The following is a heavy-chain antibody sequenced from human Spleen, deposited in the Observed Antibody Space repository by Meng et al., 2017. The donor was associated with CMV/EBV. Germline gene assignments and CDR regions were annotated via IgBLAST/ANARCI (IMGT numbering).Heavy chain of an antibody. CDR3: ARGQKGYFDL. V-gene: IGHV4-30-4*01. CDR1: GGSISSSNYY. CDR2: IYNSGST. Sequence: QVKLQASRPGLLNPHTPLSLTCTVFGGSISSSNYYWSWFRQPPGKGLEWSGHIYNSGSTYYNPSLKSRITISVDTSKNQFSLKLSSVTAADTAVYYCARGQKGYFDLWGRGALVTVSS. J-gene: IGHJ2*01.